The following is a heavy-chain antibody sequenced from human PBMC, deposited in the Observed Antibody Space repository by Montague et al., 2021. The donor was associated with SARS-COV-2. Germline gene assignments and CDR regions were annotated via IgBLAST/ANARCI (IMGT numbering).Heavy chain of an antibody. CDR2: IYYSGST. D-gene: IGHD3-22*01. V-gene: IGHV4-39*07. CDR1: GGSISSSSYY. J-gene: IGHJ4*02. CDR3: ARGWFSPMLVVVIRGPFDS. Sequence: SETLSLTCTVSGGSISSSSYYWGWIRQPPGKGLEWIRTIYYSGSTYYNPSLKSRVTISVDTSKNQFSLKPSSVTAADTAVYYCARGWFSPMLVVVIRGPFDSWGQGALVTVSS.